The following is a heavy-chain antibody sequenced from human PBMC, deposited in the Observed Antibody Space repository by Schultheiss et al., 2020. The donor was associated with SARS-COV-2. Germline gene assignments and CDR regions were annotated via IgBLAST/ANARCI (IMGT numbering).Heavy chain of an antibody. D-gene: IGHD3-3*01. V-gene: IGHV3-33*01. CDR1: GFTFSSYG. J-gene: IGHJ6*02. Sequence: GGSLRLSCAASGFTFSSYGMHWVRQAPGKGLEWVAVIWYDGSNKNFADSVKGRFTISRDNSKNTLYLQMGSLRAEDMAVYYCARGKGGYDFWSGVYYYYGMDVWGQGTTVTVSS. CDR3: ARGKGGYDFWSGVYYYYGMDV. CDR2: IWYDGSNK.